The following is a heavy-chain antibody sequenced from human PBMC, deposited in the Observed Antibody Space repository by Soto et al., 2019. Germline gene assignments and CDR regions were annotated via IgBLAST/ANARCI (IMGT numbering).Heavy chain of an antibody. J-gene: IGHJ5*02. CDR3: SFQSPLAGWLDP. Sequence: GGSLRLSCAASGFTVSHNYMSWVRQAPGKGLEWVSSVFGGGHTTYADSVKGRFTVSRDNSVNTLYLQMTSLRSDDTAVYYCSFQSPLAGWLDPWGQGTLVTSPQ. CDR1: GFTVSHNY. CDR2: VFGGGHT. V-gene: IGHV3-53*01.